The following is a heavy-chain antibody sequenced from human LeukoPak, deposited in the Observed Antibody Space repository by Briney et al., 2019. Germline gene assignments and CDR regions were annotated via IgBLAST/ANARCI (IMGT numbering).Heavy chain of an antibody. CDR3: ARQLGYCSSTSCYADKVDY. Sequence: SETLSLTCTVSGDSISNSTYYWAWVRQPPGKGLEWIGTIYYSGSTYYNPSLKSRVTISVDTSKNQFSLKLSSVTAADTAVYYCARQLGYCSSTSCYADKVDYWGQGTLVTVSS. D-gene: IGHD2-2*01. J-gene: IGHJ4*02. V-gene: IGHV4-39*01. CDR1: GDSISNSTYY. CDR2: IYYSGST.